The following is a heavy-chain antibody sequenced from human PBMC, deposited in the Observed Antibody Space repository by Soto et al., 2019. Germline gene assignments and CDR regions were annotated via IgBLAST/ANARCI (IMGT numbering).Heavy chain of an antibody. CDR1: GYTFTSYA. Sequence: ASVKVSCKASGYTFTSYAMHWVRQAPGQRLEWMGWINAGNGNTKYSQKFQGRVTITRDTSASTAYMELSSLRSEDTAVYYCARDGGYCSGGSCYSGDNWLDPWGQGTLVTVSS. V-gene: IGHV1-3*01. CDR2: INAGNGNT. CDR3: ARDGGYCSGGSCYSGDNWLDP. D-gene: IGHD2-15*01. J-gene: IGHJ5*02.